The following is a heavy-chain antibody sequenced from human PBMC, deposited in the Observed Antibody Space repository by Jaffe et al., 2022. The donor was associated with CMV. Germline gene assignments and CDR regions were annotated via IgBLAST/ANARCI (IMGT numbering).Heavy chain of an antibody. CDR3: ARVDDYGHFDY. J-gene: IGHJ4*02. CDR2: MNQDGSER. D-gene: IGHD4-17*01. Sequence: EVQLVESGGGLVQPGGSLRLSCAASGFTFSKYWMSWVRQAPGKGLECVATMNQDGSERHYVDSVKGRFTISRDNAKNSLYLQMNDLRAEDTAVYYCARVDDYGHFDYWGQGTLVTVSS. V-gene: IGHV3-7*03. CDR1: GFTFSKYW.